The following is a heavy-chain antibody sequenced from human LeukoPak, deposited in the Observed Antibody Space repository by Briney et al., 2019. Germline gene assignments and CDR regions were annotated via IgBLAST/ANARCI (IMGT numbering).Heavy chain of an antibody. D-gene: IGHD3-10*01. CDR3: ARQESDGSGSYYNSDYMDV. Sequence: NPSETLSLTCADYGGSFSGYYWSWIRQPPGKGLEWIGEINHSGSTNYNPSLKSRVTISVDTSKNQFSLRLSSVTAADTAVYYCARQESDGSGSYYNSDYMDVWGKGTTVTVSS. J-gene: IGHJ6*03. CDR2: INHSGST. V-gene: IGHV4-34*01. CDR1: GGSFSGYY.